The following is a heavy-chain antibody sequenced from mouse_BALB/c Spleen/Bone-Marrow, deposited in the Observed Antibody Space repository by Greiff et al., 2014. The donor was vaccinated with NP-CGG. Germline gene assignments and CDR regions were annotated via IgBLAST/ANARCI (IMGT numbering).Heavy chain of an antibody. D-gene: IGHD1-2*01. Sequence: VQLQQPGPDLVKPGASVKISCKASGYSFTGYYMYWVKQSHGKSLEWIGRVNPNNGDISYNQKFKGKAILTVDKSSSTVYMELRSLTSEDAAVYYCARSTATGFAYWGQGTLVTVSA. CDR1: GYSFTGYY. V-gene: IGHV1-18*01. J-gene: IGHJ3*01. CDR2: VNPNNGDI. CDR3: ARSTATGFAY.